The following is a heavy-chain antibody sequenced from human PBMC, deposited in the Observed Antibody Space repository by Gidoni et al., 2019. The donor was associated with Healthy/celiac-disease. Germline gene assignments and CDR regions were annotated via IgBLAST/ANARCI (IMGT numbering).Heavy chain of an antibody. J-gene: IGHJ4*02. CDR2: INQSGST. CDR3: ARGFTTVTTGWLDY. V-gene: IGHV4-34*01. Sequence: QVQLQQWGAGLLKPSETLSLTCAVYGGSFSGYYWSWIRQPPGKGLEWIGEINQSGSTNYNPSLKSRVTISVDTSKNQFSRKLSSVTAADTAVYYCARGFTTVTTGWLDYWGQGTLFTVSS. D-gene: IGHD4-17*01. CDR1: GGSFSGYY.